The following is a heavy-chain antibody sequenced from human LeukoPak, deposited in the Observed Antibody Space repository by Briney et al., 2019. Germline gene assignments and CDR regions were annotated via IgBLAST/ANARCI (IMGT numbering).Heavy chain of an antibody. Sequence: SETQSLTCTVSGGSISSYYWSWIRQPPGKGLEWIGYIYYSGSTNYNPSLKSRVTISVDTSKNQFSLKLSSVTAADTAVYYCAREAGGDLDYWGQGTLVTVSS. V-gene: IGHV4-59*01. J-gene: IGHJ4*02. CDR2: IYYSGST. CDR3: AREAGGDLDY. CDR1: GGSISSYY. D-gene: IGHD2-21*02.